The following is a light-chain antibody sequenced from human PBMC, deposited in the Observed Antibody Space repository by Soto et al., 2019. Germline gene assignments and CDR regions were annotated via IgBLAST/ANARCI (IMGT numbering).Light chain of an antibody. V-gene: IGLV2-14*01. CDR1: SSDVGGYNY. CDR3: SSYTSSSFVV. J-gene: IGLJ2*01. Sequence: QSALTQPASVSGSRGQSITISCTGTSSDVGGYNYVSWYQQHPGKAPKLMIYDVSNRPSGVSNRFSGSKSGNTAPLTISGLQAEDEADYYCSSYTSSSFVVFGGGTKVTVL. CDR2: DVS.